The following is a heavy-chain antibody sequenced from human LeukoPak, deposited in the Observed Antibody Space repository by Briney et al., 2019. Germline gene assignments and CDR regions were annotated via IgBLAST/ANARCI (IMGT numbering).Heavy chain of an antibody. V-gene: IGHV6-1*01. J-gene: IGHJ4*02. CDR1: GDSVSSNSAT. CDR3: AREHTSAWDS. D-gene: IGHD6-19*01. Sequence: SQTLSLTCAISGDSVSSNSATWNRIRQSPSRGLEWLGRTYYKSKWYNDYAVSVESRITINPDTSKNQFSLQLNSVTPDDTAVYYCAREHTSAWDSWGQGTLVTVSS. CDR2: TYYKSKWYN.